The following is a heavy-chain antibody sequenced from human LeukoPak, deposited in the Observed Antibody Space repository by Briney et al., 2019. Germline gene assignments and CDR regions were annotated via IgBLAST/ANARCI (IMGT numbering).Heavy chain of an antibody. CDR3: ARAAAGTTLNFDY. D-gene: IGHD6-13*01. CDR1: GFTFSSYA. J-gene: IGHJ4*02. Sequence: GGSLRLSCAASGFTFSSYAMAWVRQAPGKGLEWVSTISGSSTTTYYADSVKGRFTISRDNTENALSLQMNSLRAEDTAVYYCARAAAGTTLNFDYWGQGTLVTVSS. CDR2: ISGSSTTT. V-gene: IGHV3-23*01.